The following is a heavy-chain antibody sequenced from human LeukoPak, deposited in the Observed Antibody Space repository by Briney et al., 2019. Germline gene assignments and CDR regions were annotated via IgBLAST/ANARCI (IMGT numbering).Heavy chain of an antibody. CDR2: INHSGST. J-gene: IGHJ3*02. V-gene: IGHV4-34*01. Sequence: SETLSLTCTVSGGSISSYYWSWIRQPPGKGLEWIGEINHSGSTNYNPSLKSRVTISVDTSKNQFSLKLSSVTAADTAVYYCARVALDILTGYYNVMAKDAFDIWGQGTMVTVSS. CDR1: GGSISSYY. D-gene: IGHD3-9*01. CDR3: ARVALDILTGYYNVMAKDAFDI.